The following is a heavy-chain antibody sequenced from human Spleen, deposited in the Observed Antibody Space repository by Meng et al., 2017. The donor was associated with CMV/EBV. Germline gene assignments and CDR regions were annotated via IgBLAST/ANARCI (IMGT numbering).Heavy chain of an antibody. CDR1: GFTFSSYA. CDR3: ARGYSSSVDDAFDI. CDR2: ISYDGSNK. D-gene: IGHD6-13*01. Sequence: GGSLRLSCAASGFTFSSYAIHWVRQAPGKGLEWVALISYDGSNKYYADSVKGRFTISRDNSKNTLYLQMNSLRAEDTAVYYCARGYSSSVDDAFDIWGQGTMV. V-gene: IGHV3-30*04. J-gene: IGHJ3*02.